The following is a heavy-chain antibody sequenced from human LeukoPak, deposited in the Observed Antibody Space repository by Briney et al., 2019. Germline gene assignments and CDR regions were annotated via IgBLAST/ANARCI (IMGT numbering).Heavy chain of an antibody. CDR2: ISHSGST. J-gene: IGHJ4*02. Sequence: PSETLSLTCTVSGGSISSYYWNWIQQPPAKGLEWIGYISHSGSTDYKSSLKSRVTISRDTFKNQFSLKLSSVTAADTAVYYCARSSSGNYYNDWGQGTLVTVSS. CDR3: ARSSSGNYYND. CDR1: GGSISSYY. D-gene: IGHD1-26*01. V-gene: IGHV4-59*08.